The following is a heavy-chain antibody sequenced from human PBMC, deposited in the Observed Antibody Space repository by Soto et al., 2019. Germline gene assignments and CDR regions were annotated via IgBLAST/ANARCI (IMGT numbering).Heavy chain of an antibody. CDR2: LIPIFGTP. J-gene: IGHJ5*02. V-gene: IGHV1-69*01. Sequence: GASVKVSFKASGGTFNNNGVTWVRQAPGQGLEWMGGLIPIFGTPSYAQRFQGRVTIIADESTSTAYMELSSLRSEDTAVYYCARVRNTIFGVVSWFDPWGQGTLVTVSS. D-gene: IGHD3-3*01. CDR1: GGTFNNNG. CDR3: ARVRNTIFGVVSWFDP.